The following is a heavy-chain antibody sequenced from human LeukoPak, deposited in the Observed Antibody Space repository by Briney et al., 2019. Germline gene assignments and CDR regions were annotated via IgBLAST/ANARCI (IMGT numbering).Heavy chain of an antibody. Sequence: GGSLRLSCAASGFTFSSYWMSWVRQAPGKGLEWVANIKQDGSEKYYVDSVKGRFTISRDNAKNSLYLQMNSLRAEGTAVYYCARVRCSSTSCSLYCYYGMDVWGQGTTVTVSS. CDR1: GFTFSSYW. D-gene: IGHD2-2*01. CDR2: IKQDGSEK. J-gene: IGHJ6*02. CDR3: ARVRCSSTSCSLYCYYGMDV. V-gene: IGHV3-7*01.